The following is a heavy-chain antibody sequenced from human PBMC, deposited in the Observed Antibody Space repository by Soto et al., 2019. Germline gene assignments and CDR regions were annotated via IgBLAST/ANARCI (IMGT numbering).Heavy chain of an antibody. Sequence: ASVKVSCKASRYTFSSYAMHWVRQAPGQRLEWMGWINAGNGNTKYSQKFQGRVTITRDTSASTAYMELSSLRSEDTAVYYGARGITLPTPLDYWGQGTLVTVSS. V-gene: IGHV1-3*01. CDR3: ARGITLPTPLDY. CDR2: INAGNGNT. CDR1: RYTFSSYA. D-gene: IGHD1-20*01. J-gene: IGHJ4*02.